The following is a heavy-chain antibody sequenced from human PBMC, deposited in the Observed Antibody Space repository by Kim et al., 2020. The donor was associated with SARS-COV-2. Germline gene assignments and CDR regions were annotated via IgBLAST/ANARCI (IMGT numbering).Heavy chain of an antibody. D-gene: IGHD6-13*01. CDR3: AKGTSSSWGYYYYYGMDV. V-gene: IGHV3-23*01. CDR1: GFTFSSYA. CDR2: ISGSGGST. J-gene: IGHJ6*02. Sequence: GGSLRLSCAASGFTFSSYAMSWVRQAPGKGLEWVSAISGSGGSTYYADSVKGRFTISRDNSKNTLYLQMNSLRAEDTAVYYCAKGTSSSWGYYYYYGMDVWGQGTTVTVSS.